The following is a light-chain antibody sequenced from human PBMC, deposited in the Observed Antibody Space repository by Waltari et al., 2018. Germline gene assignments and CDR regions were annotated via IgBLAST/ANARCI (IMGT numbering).Light chain of an antibody. V-gene: IGLV2-14*03. Sequence: QSALTQPASVPGSPGQSITISCTGPSRDVGGYKYVSWYQQHPGKAPKLMSYAFSITPAGVSNHFSVSKSGNTASPSMSGLQAEDEADYFCSSETSSSTLVVFGGGTKLSAL. CDR1: SRDVGGYKY. CDR3: SSETSSSTLVV. J-gene: IGLJ2*01. CDR2: AFS.